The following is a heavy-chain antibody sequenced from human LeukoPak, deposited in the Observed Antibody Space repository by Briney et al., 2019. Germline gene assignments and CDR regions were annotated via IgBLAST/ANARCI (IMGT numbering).Heavy chain of an antibody. CDR2: ISSSSSYI. CDR1: GFTFSSYG. D-gene: IGHD3-22*01. J-gene: IGHJ4*02. V-gene: IGHV3-21*01. CDR3: ARNTQGASGYPDY. Sequence: PGGSLRLSCAASGFTFSSYGMNWVRQAPGKGLEWVSSISSSSSYIYYADSVKGRFTISRDNAKNSLYLQMNSLRAEDTAVYYCARNTQGASGYPDYWGQGTLVTVSS.